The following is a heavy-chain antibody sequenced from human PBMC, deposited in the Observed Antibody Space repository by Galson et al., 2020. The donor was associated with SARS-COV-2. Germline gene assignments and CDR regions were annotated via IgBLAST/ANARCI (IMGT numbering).Heavy chain of an antibody. J-gene: IGHJ5*02. CDR3: ARVGDCGGGSCYDH. CDR2: INSDGSRT. Sequence: GGSLRLSCEGPGFTFNRYWMHWVRQAPGKGLVWVSRINSDGSRTTYADSVKGRFTISRDSAKNTVYLQMNSLRPEDTAVYYCARVGDCGGGSCYDHWGQGSLLTVSS. CDR1: GFTFNRYW. V-gene: IGHV3-74*03. D-gene: IGHD2-15*01.